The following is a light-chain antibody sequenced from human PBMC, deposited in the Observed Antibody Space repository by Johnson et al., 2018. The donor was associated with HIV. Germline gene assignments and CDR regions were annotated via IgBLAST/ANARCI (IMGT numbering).Light chain of an antibody. Sequence: QSILTQPPSVSAAPGQKVTFSCSGSSSNIGNNYVSWYQQVPGTAPKLLIYDNNRRPSGIPDRFSGSKSGTSATLGITGLQTGDEADYYCGTWDSYLTAGVFGSGTKVTVL. V-gene: IGLV1-51*01. CDR1: SSNIGNNY. CDR3: GTWDSYLTAGV. J-gene: IGLJ1*01. CDR2: DNN.